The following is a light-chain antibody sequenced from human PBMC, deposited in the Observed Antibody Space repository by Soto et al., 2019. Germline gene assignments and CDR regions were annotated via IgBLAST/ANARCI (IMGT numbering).Light chain of an antibody. V-gene: IGKV3-20*01. CDR3: QQYGSSPRT. Sequence: EIVLTQSPGTLSLSPGERATLSCRAGQSISNSYLAWYQQKPGQAPRLLMYGASSRATGIPDRFSGSGSVTDFTLTISRLEPEDFAVYFCQQYGSSPRTFGQGTKVEIK. CDR1: QSISNSY. J-gene: IGKJ1*01. CDR2: GAS.